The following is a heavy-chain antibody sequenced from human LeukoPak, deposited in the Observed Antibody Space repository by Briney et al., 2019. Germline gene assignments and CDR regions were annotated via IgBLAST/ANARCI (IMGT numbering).Heavy chain of an antibody. CDR3: AREGDYYDSSGAFDY. CDR2: IIPILGIA. J-gene: IGHJ4*02. Sequence: ASVKVSCKASGGTFSSYAISWVRQAPGQGLEWMGRIIPILGIANYAQKFQGRVTITADKSTSTAYMELSSLRSEDTAVYYCAREGDYYDSSGAFDYWGQGTLVTVSS. CDR1: GGTFSSYA. D-gene: IGHD3-22*01. V-gene: IGHV1-69*04.